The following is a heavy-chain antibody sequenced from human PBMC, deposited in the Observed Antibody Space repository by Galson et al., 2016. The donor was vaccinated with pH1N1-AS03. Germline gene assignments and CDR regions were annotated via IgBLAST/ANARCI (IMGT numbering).Heavy chain of an antibody. CDR3: ARPRGWSGHDAFDI. CDR2: IIPIFGTP. CDR1: GVTFSSYA. D-gene: IGHD3-3*01. Sequence: SVKVSCKASGVTFSSYAITWVRQAPGQGLEWMGGIIPIFGTPNYAQKFQGRVTITADKSTFTAYMELSSLRSEDTAVYYCARPRGWSGHDAFDIWGQGTMVTVSS. J-gene: IGHJ3*02. V-gene: IGHV1-69*06.